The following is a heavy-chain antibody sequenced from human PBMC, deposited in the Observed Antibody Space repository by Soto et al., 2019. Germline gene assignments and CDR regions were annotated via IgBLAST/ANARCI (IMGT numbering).Heavy chain of an antibody. Sequence: QLQLQESGPGLVQPSETLSLTCTVSGGSISSSSYYWGWIRQPPGKGLEWIGSIYYSGSTYYNPSLKSRVTISVDTSKNQFSLKLSSVTAADTAVYYCARLMVRGVIYELPDCPWGQGTLVTVSS. CDR2: IYYSGST. D-gene: IGHD3-10*01. J-gene: IGHJ4*02. CDR3: ARLMVRGVIYELPDCP. CDR1: GGSISSSSYY. V-gene: IGHV4-39*01.